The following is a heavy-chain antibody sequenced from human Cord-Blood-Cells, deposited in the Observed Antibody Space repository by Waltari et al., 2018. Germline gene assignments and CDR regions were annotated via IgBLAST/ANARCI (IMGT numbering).Heavy chain of an antibody. J-gene: IGHJ3*02. CDR1: GYTFTSYY. CDR2: INPSGVST. CDR3: ARDSSSWYGGGAFDI. Sequence: QVQLVQSGAEVKKPGASVKVSCKASGYTFTSYYMHWVRQAPGQGLEWMGIINPSGVSTSYAQKFQGRVTMTRYTSTSTVYMELSSLRSEDTAVYYCARDSSSWYGGGAFDIWGQGTMVTVSS. V-gene: IGHV1-46*01. D-gene: IGHD6-13*01.